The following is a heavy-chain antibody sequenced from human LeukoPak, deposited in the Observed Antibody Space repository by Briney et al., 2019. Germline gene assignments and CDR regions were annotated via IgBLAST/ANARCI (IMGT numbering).Heavy chain of an antibody. CDR2: INPSSGGT. J-gene: IGHJ3*02. D-gene: IGHD1-20*01. V-gene: IGHV1-2*02. Sequence: ASVKVSCKASGYTFTGYYMHWVRQAPGQGLEWMGWINPSSGGTNYAQKFQGRVTMTRDTSISTAYMELSRLRSDDTAVYYCARDYNWKGESNIGAFDIWGQGTMVTVSS. CDR1: GYTFTGYY. CDR3: ARDYNWKGESNIGAFDI.